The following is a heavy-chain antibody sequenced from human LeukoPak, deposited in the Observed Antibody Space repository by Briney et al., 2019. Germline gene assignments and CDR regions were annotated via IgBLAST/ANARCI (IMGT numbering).Heavy chain of an antibody. CDR1: GGSISSYF. CDR3: ARRDAFTNRYFFDY. V-gene: IGHV4-59*08. CDR2: IYYTGST. Sequence: SETLSLTCTLYGGSISSYFWTWIRQPPGKGLEWIGYIYYTGSTNYNPSLKSRVTISLDTSKNQFSLKLSSVTAADTAVYYCARRDAFTNRYFFDYWGQGTLVTVS. J-gene: IGHJ4*02. D-gene: IGHD2-8*01.